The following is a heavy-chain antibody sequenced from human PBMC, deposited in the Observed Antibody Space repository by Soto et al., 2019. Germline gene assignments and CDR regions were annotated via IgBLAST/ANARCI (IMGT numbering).Heavy chain of an antibody. V-gene: IGHV1-69*01. CDR3: TRQGGGSGADDY. CDR1: GGTFSSSA. J-gene: IGHJ4*02. CDR2: IIPIFGTA. Sequence: QVQLVQSGAEVKKPGSSVKVSCKASGGTFSSSAISWVRQAPGHGLEWMGGIIPIFGTANYAQKFQGRVTITADESTSTAYMELSSLRYEDTAVYYCTRQGGGSGADDYWGQGTLVTVSS. D-gene: IGHD1-26*01.